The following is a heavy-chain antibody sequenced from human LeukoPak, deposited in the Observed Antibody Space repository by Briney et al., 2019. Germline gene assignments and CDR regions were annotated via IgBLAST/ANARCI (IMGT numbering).Heavy chain of an antibody. CDR1: GGSISSYY. Sequence: SETLSLTCTVSGGSISSYYWSWIRQPPGKGLEWIGYIYYSGSTNYNPSLKSRVTISVDTSKNQFSLKLSSVTAADTAVYYCARRRQPGYYYYGMDVWGQGTTVTVSS. V-gene: IGHV4-59*08. CDR2: IYYSGST. CDR3: ARRRQPGYYYYGMDV. D-gene: IGHD5-18*01. J-gene: IGHJ6*02.